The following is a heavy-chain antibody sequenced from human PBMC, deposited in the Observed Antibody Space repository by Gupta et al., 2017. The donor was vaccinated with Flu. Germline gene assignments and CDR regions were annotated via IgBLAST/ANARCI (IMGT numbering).Heavy chain of an antibody. CDR3: ARQGADIATAGLIDYYGVDV. CDR1: GYTFTNYS. CDR2: INTNTGNP. J-gene: IGHJ6*02. D-gene: IGHD6-13*01. V-gene: IGHV7-4-1*01. Sequence: QVQLVQSGSELKKPGASVRVSCKTSGYTFTNYSLNWVRQAPGQGLEWMGWINTNTGNPTYAQGFTGRFVFSLDASVSTAYMEISSLKTEDTAIYYCARQGADIATAGLIDYYGVDVWGQGTTVTVSS.